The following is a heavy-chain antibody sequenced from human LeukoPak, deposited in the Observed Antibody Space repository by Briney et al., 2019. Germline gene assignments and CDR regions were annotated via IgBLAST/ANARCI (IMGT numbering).Heavy chain of an antibody. CDR2: MDPSSSNT. CDR3: ARTNKGSSNCDY. V-gene: IGHV1-8*02. D-gene: IGHD6-13*01. CDR1: GYTFTNYD. J-gene: IGHJ4*02. Sequence: ASVKVSCKASGYTFTNYDINWVRQATGQGLEWMGWMDPSSSNTGCAQKFQGRITMTRDTPINTAYMELSSLRSEDSAVYYCARTNKGSSNCDYWGQGTLVTVSS.